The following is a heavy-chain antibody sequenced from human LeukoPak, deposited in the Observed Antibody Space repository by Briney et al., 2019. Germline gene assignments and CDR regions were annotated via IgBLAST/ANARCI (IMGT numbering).Heavy chain of an antibody. CDR3: ARGLITIFGVVIGLDWFDP. Sequence: ASVKVSCKASGYTFTSYDINWVRQATGQGLEWMGWMNPNSGNTGYAQKFQGRVTMTRNTSISTAYMELSSLRSEDTAVYYCARGLITIFGVVIGLDWFDPWGQGTLVTVSS. V-gene: IGHV1-8*01. CDR2: MNPNSGNT. CDR1: GYTFTSYD. J-gene: IGHJ5*02. D-gene: IGHD3-3*01.